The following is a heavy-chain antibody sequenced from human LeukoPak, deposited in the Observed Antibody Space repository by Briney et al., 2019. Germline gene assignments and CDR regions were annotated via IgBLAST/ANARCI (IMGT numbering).Heavy chain of an antibody. CDR3: ARFGEQRYLDY. CDR2: ISSSGSTI. Sequence: GGSLRLSCAASGFTFSDYYMSWIRQAPGKGLEWVAYISSSGSTIYYADSVKGRLTISTDNDKTSLYLQMNSLRAEDTAVYYCARFGEQRYLDYWGQGTLVTVSS. V-gene: IGHV3-11*01. J-gene: IGHJ4*02. CDR1: GFTFSDYY. D-gene: IGHD3-10*01.